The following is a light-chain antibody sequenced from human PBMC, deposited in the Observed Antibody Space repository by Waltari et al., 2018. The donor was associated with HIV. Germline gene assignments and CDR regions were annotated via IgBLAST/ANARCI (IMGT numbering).Light chain of an antibody. Sequence: DIALTQSPGTLSLSPGERATHSCRASQTISSTYLAWYQQKPGQAPRLLIYGASSRATGIPGRFSGSGSGTDFTLTISSLEPEDCAVYYCQQYIGSPRTFGQGTKVELK. J-gene: IGKJ1*01. CDR3: QQYIGSPRT. CDR2: GAS. V-gene: IGKV3-20*01. CDR1: QTISSTY.